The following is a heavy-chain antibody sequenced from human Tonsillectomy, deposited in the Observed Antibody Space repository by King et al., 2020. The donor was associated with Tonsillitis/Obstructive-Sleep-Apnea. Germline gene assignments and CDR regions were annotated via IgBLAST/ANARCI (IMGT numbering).Heavy chain of an antibody. CDR2: ISGSGGST. Sequence: QLVESGGGLVQPGGSLRLSCAASGFTFSSYAMSWVRQAPGKGLEWVSAISGSGGSTYYADSVKGRFTISRDNSKNTLYLQMNSLRAEDTAVYYCAKGMVATIDSYYYYMDVWGKGTMVTVSS. D-gene: IGHD5-12*01. CDR3: AKGMVATIDSYYYYMDV. V-gene: IGHV3-23*04. CDR1: GFTFSSYA. J-gene: IGHJ6*03.